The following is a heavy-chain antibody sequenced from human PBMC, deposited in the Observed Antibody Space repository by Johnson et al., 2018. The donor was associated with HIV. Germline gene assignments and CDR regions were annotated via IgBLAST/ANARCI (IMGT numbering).Heavy chain of an antibody. J-gene: IGHJ3*02. CDR1: GFTFSSYA. Sequence: QVQLVESGGGVVQPGRSLRLSCAASGFTFSSYAMHWVRQAPGKGLAWVAVISYAGSNQYYADSVKGRFPISRDNSKNTVFLQMNSLRPEDTAMYYCAAYCDFWSGSYTSGFDIWGQGTMVTVSS. CDR2: ISYAGSNQ. V-gene: IGHV3-30*04. D-gene: IGHD3-3*01. CDR3: AAYCDFWSGSYTSGFDI.